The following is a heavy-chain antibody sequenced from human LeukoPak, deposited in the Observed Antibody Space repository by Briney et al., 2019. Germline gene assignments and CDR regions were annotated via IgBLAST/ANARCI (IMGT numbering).Heavy chain of an antibody. CDR2: IKQDGSEK. CDR3: TRMVWRSRPFDY. J-gene: IGHJ4*02. CDR1: GFSFSSYW. Sequence: GGSLRLSCAASGFSFSSYWISWVRQAPGKGLEWVANIKQDGSEKYYVDSVKGRFTISRDNAKNSLYLQMNSLRAEDTAVYYCTRMVWRSRPFDYWGQGTLVTVSS. V-gene: IGHV3-7*01. D-gene: IGHD2-2*01.